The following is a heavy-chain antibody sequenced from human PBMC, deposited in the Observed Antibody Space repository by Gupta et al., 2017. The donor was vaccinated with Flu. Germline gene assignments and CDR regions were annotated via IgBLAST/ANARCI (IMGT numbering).Heavy chain of an antibody. CDR2: IKSKSDGGTK. CDR1: GFTFSNAW. Sequence: EVQLVESGVGLVKPGGSLRLSCAASGFTFSNAWMSWVRQAPGKGRGGVGRIKSKSDGGTKDYAAPVKGRLTISRDDSKNTLYLQMKGLETEDTAPYYSTANDRAYYGPDYGGKGTPVTVSS. D-gene: IGHD1-1*01. CDR3: TANDRAYYGPDY. J-gene: IGHJ4*02. V-gene: IGHV3-15*01.